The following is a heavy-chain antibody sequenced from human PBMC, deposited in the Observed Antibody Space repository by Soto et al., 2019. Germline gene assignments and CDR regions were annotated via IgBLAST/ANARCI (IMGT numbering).Heavy chain of an antibody. CDR1: GFTLSLYA. CDR2: VTHNAAAS. D-gene: IGHD2-15*01. Sequence: EVQLLESGGGLVQPGGSLRLSCAASGFTLSLYAMTWVRQAPGKGLEWVSTVTHNAAASYYADSVKGRFTISRDNSNNTLFLQMNSLSAEDTALYYCASGGCRGGSCDFDYWGQGTLVTVSS. J-gene: IGHJ4*02. V-gene: IGHV3-23*01. CDR3: ASGGCRGGSCDFDY.